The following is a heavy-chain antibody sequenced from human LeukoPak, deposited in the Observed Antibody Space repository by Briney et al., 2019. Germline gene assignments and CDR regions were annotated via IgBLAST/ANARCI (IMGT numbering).Heavy chain of an antibody. Sequence: GGSLRLSCAASGFTFSSYGMHWVRQAPGKGLEWVAFIRYDGSNKYYADSVKGRFTISRDNSKNTLYLQMNSLRAEDTAVYYCAKDLGSSSNNYYYYYMDVWGKGTTVTVSS. D-gene: IGHD6-6*01. CDR3: AKDLGSSSNNYYYYYMDV. CDR2: IRYDGSNK. V-gene: IGHV3-30*02. J-gene: IGHJ6*03. CDR1: GFTFSSYG.